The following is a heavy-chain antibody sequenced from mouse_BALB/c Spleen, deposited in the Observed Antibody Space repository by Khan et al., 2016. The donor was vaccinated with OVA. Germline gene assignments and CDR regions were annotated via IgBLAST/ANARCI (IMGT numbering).Heavy chain of an antibody. CDR1: GYSFTGYY. CDR3: ARGEYYCSSSFAY. D-gene: IGHD1-1*01. J-gene: IGHJ3*01. CDR2: ISCYNGST. Sequence: LVKTGASVKISCKASGYSFTGYYMHWVKQSHGKSLEWIGYISCYNGSTTYNQKFKGKATFTVDTSSSTAYMQFNSLTSDDSAAQYFARGEYYCSSSFAYWGQGNLVTVSA. V-gene: IGHV1S34*01.